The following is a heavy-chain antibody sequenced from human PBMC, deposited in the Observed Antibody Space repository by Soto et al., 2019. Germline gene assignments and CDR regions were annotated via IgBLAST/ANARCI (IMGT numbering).Heavy chain of an antibody. J-gene: IGHJ1*01. D-gene: IGHD1-26*01. Sequence: QVQLVESGGGVVQPGRSLRLSCAASGFTFSSYAMHWVRQAPGKGLEWVAVISYDGSNKYYADSVKGRFTISRDNSKNTLYLPMNSLRAEDTAVYYCARDKENRPRRYIHHAEYFQHWGQGTLVTVSS. V-gene: IGHV3-30-3*01. CDR3: ARDKENRPRRYIHHAEYFQH. CDR1: GFTFSSYA. CDR2: ISYDGSNK.